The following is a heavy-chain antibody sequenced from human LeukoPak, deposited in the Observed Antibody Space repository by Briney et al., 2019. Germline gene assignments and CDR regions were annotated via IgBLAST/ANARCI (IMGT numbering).Heavy chain of an antibody. CDR2: IYHSGST. V-gene: IGHV4-4*02. CDR3: ARVVSGRTAGRLPGNWFDP. D-gene: IGHD3-10*01. Sequence: SETLSLTCAFSGGSISSSNWWSWVRQPPGKGLEWIGEIYHSGSTNYNPSLKSRVTISVDKSKNQFSLKQSPVTAADTAVYYCARVVSGRTAGRLPGNWFDPWGQGTLVTVSS. J-gene: IGHJ5*02. CDR1: GGSISSSNW.